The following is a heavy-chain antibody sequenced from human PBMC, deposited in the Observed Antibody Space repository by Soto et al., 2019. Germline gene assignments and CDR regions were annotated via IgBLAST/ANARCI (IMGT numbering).Heavy chain of an antibody. Sequence: PGGSLRLSCAASGFTFSSYWMHWVRQPPGKGLVWVSSINSDGSSTSYADSVKGRFTFSRDNTKNTLYLQMSSLRAEDTAVYYCARDGADRKLGYWGQGTLVTVSS. CDR1: GFTFSSYW. D-gene: IGHD2-15*01. V-gene: IGHV3-74*01. CDR2: INSDGSST. CDR3: ARDGADRKLGY. J-gene: IGHJ4*02.